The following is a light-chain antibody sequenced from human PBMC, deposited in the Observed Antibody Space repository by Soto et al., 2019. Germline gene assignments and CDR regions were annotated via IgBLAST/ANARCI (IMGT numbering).Light chain of an antibody. V-gene: IGKV3D-20*01. CDR2: DSS. CDR1: QSAGNL. J-gene: IGKJ4*02. Sequence: IGLTQSPATLSGSPWATASLSCGASQSAGNLLAWYQQKPGQAPRLLIYDSSNRATGIPDRFSGSASGTDFPLTISRLAPEDSAVYYCQQYGSPGTFGRGTKVDI. CDR3: QQYGSPGT.